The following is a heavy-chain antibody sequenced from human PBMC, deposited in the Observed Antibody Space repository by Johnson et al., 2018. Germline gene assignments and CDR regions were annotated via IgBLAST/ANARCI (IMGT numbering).Heavy chain of an antibody. J-gene: IGHJ3*02. CDR1: GFTFSSYA. D-gene: IGHD1-26*01. V-gene: IGHV3-23*04. CDR2: IVGSGGST. CDR3: AKDSWSGGVGGRDAFDI. Sequence: VQLVESGGGLVQPGGSLRLSCVASGFTFSSYAMSWVRQAPGKGLEWVSAIVGSGGSTYYADSVEGRFTLSRDNSRNTRYIQMNRLRAEDTAVDYWAKDSWSGGVGGRDAFDIWGQGTMVTVSS.